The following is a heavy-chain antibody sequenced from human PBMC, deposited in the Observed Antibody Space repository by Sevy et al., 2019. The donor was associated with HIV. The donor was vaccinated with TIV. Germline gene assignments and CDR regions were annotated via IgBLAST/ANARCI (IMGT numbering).Heavy chain of an antibody. Sequence: GGSLRLSCAASGFTFSSYAMHWVRQAPGKGLEWVAVISYDGSNKYYADSVKGRFTISRDNSKNTLYLQMNSLRAEDTAVYYCVRSGGGSGTYYFDYWGQGTLVTVSS. V-gene: IGHV3-30-3*01. J-gene: IGHJ4*02. CDR2: ISYDGSNK. D-gene: IGHD3-10*01. CDR1: GFTFSSYA. CDR3: VRSGGGSGTYYFDY.